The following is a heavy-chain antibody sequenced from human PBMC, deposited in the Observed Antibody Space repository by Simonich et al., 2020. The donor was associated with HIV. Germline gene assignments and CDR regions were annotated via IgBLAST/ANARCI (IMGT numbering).Heavy chain of an antibody. J-gene: IGHJ4*02. V-gene: IGHV1-18*01. CDR1: GYTFTNYG. CDR3: ARGNPWFDY. D-gene: IGHD1-1*01. Sequence: QVRLVQSGTEVKKPGASVKVSCQASGYTFTNYGITWVRQAPGKGLEWMGWIRPYCDNTNCSQNLQGRVTMTTDTSTSTAYMELRSLRSDDTAVYYCARGNPWFDYWGQGTLVTVSS. CDR2: IRPYCDNT.